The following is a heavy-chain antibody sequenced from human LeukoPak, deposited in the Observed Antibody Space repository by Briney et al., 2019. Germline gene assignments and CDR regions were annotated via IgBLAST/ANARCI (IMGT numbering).Heavy chain of an antibody. CDR2: INHSGST. J-gene: IGHJ4*02. V-gene: IGHV4-34*01. D-gene: IGHD1-14*01. CDR1: GGSISSYY. Sequence: SPSETLSLTCTVSGGSISSYYWSWIRQPPGKGLEWIGEINHSGSTNYNPSLKSRVTISVDTSKNQFSLKLSSVTAADTAVYYCARGSGIPDYWGQGTLVTVSS. CDR3: ARGSGIPDY.